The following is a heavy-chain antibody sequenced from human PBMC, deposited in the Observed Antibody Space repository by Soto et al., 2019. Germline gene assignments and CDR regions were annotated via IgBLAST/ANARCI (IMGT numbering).Heavy chain of an antibody. CDR2: INPSAGST. CDR1: GYTFTSYY. Sequence: GASVKVSCKASGYTFTSYYMHWVRQAPGQGLEWMGIINPSAGSTNYAQKFQGRVTMTRDTSTSTVYMELSSLRSEDTALYYCARARTGEFDYWGQVTLVTVSS. CDR3: ARARTGEFDY. D-gene: IGHD7-27*01. J-gene: IGHJ4*02. V-gene: IGHV1-46*01.